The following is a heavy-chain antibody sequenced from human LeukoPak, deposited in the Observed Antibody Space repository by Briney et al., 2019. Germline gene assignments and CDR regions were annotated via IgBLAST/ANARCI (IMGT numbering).Heavy chain of an antibody. V-gene: IGHV3-23*01. J-gene: IGHJ4*02. D-gene: IGHD6-19*01. Sequence: GGTLRLSCAASGFTFSSYAMSWVRQAPGKGLEWVSAISGSGGSTYYADSVKGRFTISRDDSKNTVYLQMNSLRAEDTAVYYCARVYSSGWRYFDYWGQGTLVTVSS. CDR3: ARVYSSGWRYFDY. CDR2: ISGSGGST. CDR1: GFTFSSYA.